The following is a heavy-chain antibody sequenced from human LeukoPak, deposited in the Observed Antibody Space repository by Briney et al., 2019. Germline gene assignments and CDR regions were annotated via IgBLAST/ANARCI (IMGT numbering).Heavy chain of an antibody. CDR2: IYWNDDK. V-gene: IGHV2-5*01. D-gene: IGHD6-13*01. CDR1: GFSLSTSGVG. Sequence: ESGPTLVKPTQTLTLTCTFSGFSLSTSGVGVGWIRQPPGKALEWLALIYWNDDKRYSPSLKSRLTITKDTSKNQVVLTMTNMDPVDTATYYCAHRLRQQLGYYFDSWGQGTLVTVSS. J-gene: IGHJ4*02. CDR3: AHRLRQQLGYYFDS.